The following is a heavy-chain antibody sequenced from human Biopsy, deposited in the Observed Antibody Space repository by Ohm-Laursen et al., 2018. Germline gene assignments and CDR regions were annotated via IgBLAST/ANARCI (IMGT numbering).Heavy chain of an antibody. CDR2: IDYRGST. D-gene: IGHD3-22*01. CDR1: GGSFSTYY. CDR3: ARVSRSIYDSTFDSFNI. J-gene: IGHJ3*02. Sequence: SDTLSLTYSVSGGSFSTYYWTWIRQPPGKGLEWIACIDYRGSTNYNPSLKSRVSISIDTSKNQLSLRLNSVTAADTAVYYCARVSRSIYDSTFDSFNIWGPGTMVTVSS. V-gene: IGHV4-59*07.